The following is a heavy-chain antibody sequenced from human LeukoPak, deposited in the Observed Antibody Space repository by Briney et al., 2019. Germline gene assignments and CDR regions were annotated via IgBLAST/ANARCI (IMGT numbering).Heavy chain of an antibody. CDR2: IKQDGSEK. V-gene: IGHV3-7*01. CDR3: VRDSSSGEYYFDY. CDR1: GFTFSSYW. J-gene: IGHJ4*02. Sequence: GGSLRLSCAASGFTFSSYWMSWVRQAPGKGLEWVANIKQDGSEKYYVDSVKGRFTISRDNAKNSLYLQMNSLRAEDTAVYYCVRDSSSGEYYFDYWGQGTLVTVSS. D-gene: IGHD6-13*01.